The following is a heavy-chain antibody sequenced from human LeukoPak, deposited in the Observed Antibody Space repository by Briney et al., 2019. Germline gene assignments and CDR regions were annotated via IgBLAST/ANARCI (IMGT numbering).Heavy chain of an antibody. Sequence: GGSLRLSCASSGFTFSDHYMDWVRQAPGKRLEWVGHIRNRANSYTTFYAASVKGRFTISRDDSKNSLYLQMNSLQTEDTAVYYCADLGDTLWGQGTLVTVSS. D-gene: IGHD1-26*01. CDR2: IRNRANSYTT. CDR3: ADLGDTL. V-gene: IGHV3-72*01. J-gene: IGHJ4*02. CDR1: GFTFSDHY.